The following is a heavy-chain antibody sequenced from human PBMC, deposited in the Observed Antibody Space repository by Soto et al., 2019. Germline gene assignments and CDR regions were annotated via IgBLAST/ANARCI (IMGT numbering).Heavy chain of an antibody. Sequence: EVQLLESGGGLVQAGGSLRLSCAASGFTFSSYAMSWVRQAPGKGLEWVSAISGSGVSTYYADSVKGRFTISRDNSKNTLYLQMNSLRAEDTAVYYCAKEHHYSSSWSEFDYWGQGTLVTVSS. J-gene: IGHJ4*02. D-gene: IGHD6-13*01. CDR2: ISGSGVST. CDR1: GFTFSSYA. V-gene: IGHV3-23*01. CDR3: AKEHHYSSSWSEFDY.